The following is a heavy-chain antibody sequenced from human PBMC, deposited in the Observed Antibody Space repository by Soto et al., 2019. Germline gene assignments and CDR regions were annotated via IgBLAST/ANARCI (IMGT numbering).Heavy chain of an antibody. D-gene: IGHD5-18*01. Sequence: PGGSLRLACAASGFTFSSYAMHWVRQAPGKALEWVAVISYDGSNKYYADSVKGRFTISRDNSKNTLYLQMNSLRAEDTAVYYCARDGVDTAMVHWRQGTLVTVSS. CDR2: ISYDGSNK. CDR3: ARDGVDTAMVH. J-gene: IGHJ4*02. V-gene: IGHV3-30-3*01. CDR1: GFTFSSYA.